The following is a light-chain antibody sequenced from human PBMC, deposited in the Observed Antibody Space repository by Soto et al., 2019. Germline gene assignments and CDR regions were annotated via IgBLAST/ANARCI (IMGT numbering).Light chain of an antibody. V-gene: IGLV2-14*01. CDR3: SSYTSSSTLVV. Sequence: QSVLTQPASVSGSPGQSITISCTGTSSDVGGYNYDSWYQQHPGKAPKLMIYDVSNRPSGVSNRFSGSKSGNTASLTISGLQAEDGADYYCSSYTSSSTLVVFGGGTKLTVL. J-gene: IGLJ2*01. CDR1: SSDVGGYNY. CDR2: DVS.